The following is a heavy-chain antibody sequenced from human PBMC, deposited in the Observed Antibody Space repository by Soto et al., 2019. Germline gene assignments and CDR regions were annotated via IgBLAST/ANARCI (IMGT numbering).Heavy chain of an antibody. CDR2: IKSKSHGGTI. Sequence: EVQLVESGGGLVKPGGSLSLSCAASGFTFADAWFNWVRQAPGKGLEWVGRIKSKSHGGTIDYAAPVKGRFIISRDDSASTLFLQMSSLQAEDTAVYYCCPVAGVRFFWGQGTLVNVSS. V-gene: IGHV3-15*07. D-gene: IGHD3-10*01. CDR1: GFTFADAW. CDR3: CPVAGVRFF. J-gene: IGHJ4*02.